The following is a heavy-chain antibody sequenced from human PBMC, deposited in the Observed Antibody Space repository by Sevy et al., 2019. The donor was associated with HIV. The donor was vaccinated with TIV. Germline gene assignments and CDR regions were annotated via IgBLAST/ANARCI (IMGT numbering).Heavy chain of an antibody. CDR3: AKGSSGYLYAFDI. CDR1: GFTFSSYA. V-gene: IGHV3-23*01. Sequence: GGSLRLSCAASGFTFSSYAMSWVRQAPGKGLEWVSAISGSGGSTYYADSVKGRFTISRDNSKNTLYLQKNSLRAEDTAVYYCAKGSSGYLYAFDIWGQGTMVTVSS. D-gene: IGHD3-22*01. CDR2: ISGSGGST. J-gene: IGHJ3*02.